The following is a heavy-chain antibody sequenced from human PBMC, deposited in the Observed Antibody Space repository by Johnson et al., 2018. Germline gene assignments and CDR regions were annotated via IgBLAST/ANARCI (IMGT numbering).Heavy chain of an antibody. Sequence: QVQLVESGAEVKKPGASVKVSCKASGYTFTSYGISWVRQAPGQGLEWMGWISAYNGNTNYAQKLQGRVTMPTDTSTSKAYMERRSLRYDDTAVYYFARGRGHWGYSSSWYSYYGMDVWGQGTTVTVSS. V-gene: IGHV1-18*01. J-gene: IGHJ6*02. CDR1: GYTFTSYG. CDR3: ARGRGHWGYSSSWYSYYGMDV. D-gene: IGHD6-13*01. CDR2: ISAYNGNT.